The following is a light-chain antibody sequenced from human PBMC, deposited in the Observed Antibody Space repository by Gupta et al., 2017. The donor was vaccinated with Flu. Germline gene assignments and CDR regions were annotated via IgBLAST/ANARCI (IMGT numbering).Light chain of an antibody. CDR3: RSSKNTDALGL. V-gene: IGLV2-14*01. Sequence: QSALTQPASVSVSPGQSITISCTGTSSDIGGYNSVSWYQQHPGQAPKLLIFEVRNRPSGVPARFSGSKSGTTGSLTINGLQAEDEAKYYCRSSKNTDALGLFGGGTQLTVL. CDR2: EVR. J-gene: IGLJ2*01. CDR1: SSDIGGYNS.